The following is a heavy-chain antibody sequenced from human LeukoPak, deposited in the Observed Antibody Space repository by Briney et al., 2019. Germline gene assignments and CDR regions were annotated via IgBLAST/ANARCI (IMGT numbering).Heavy chain of an antibody. J-gene: IGHJ3*02. D-gene: IGHD3-22*01. Sequence: SETLSLTCTVSGGSISSYYWSWIRQPAGKGLEWIGRIYTSGSTNYNPSLKSRVTMSVDTSKNQFSLKLSSVTAADTAVYYCARSPYYYDSSGLRNAFDIWGRGTMVTVSS. CDR1: GGSISSYY. V-gene: IGHV4-4*07. CDR3: ARSPYYYDSSGLRNAFDI. CDR2: IYTSGST.